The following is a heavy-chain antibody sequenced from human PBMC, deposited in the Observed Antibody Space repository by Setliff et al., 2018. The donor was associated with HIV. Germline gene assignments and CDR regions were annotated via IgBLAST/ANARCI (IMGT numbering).Heavy chain of an antibody. CDR1: GFTFSDYY. CDR2: ISSRGSTI. V-gene: IGHV3-11*04. D-gene: IGHD3-3*01. J-gene: IGHJ4*02. Sequence: GGSLRLSCAASGFTFSDYYMSWIRQAPGEGLEWVSDISSRGSTIYYADSVKGRFTISRDNAKNSLYLQLNTLRAEDPAVYYCARDVSWRVGTYIDYWGEGARVTVSA. CDR3: ARDVSWRVGTYIDY.